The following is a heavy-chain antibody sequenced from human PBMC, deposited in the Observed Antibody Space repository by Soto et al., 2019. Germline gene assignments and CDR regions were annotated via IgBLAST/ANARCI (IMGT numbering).Heavy chain of an antibody. CDR3: ARGPSTGAFRPPPYFDY. D-gene: IGHD1-1*01. CDR1: GGSFSGYY. V-gene: IGHV4-34*01. CDR2: INHSGST. J-gene: IGHJ4*02. Sequence: SETLPLTCAVYGGSFSGYYWSRIRQPPGKGLEWIGEINHSGSTNYNPSLKSRVTISVDTSKNQFSLKLSSVTAADTAVYYCARGPSTGAFRPPPYFDYWGQGTLVTVSS.